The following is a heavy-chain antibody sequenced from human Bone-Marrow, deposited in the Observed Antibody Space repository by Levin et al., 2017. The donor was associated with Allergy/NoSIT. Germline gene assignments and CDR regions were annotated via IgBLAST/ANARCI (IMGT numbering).Heavy chain of an antibody. CDR1: GFTVSSNY. J-gene: IGHJ6*03. Sequence: GESLKISCAASGFTVSSNYMSWVRQAPGKGLEWVSVIYSGGSTYYADSVKGRFTISRDNSKNTLYLQMNSLRAEDTAVYYCAREGDVVVVAANYYMDVWGKGTTVTVSS. CDR2: IYSGGST. V-gene: IGHV3-66*02. D-gene: IGHD2-15*01. CDR3: AREGDVVVVAANYYMDV.